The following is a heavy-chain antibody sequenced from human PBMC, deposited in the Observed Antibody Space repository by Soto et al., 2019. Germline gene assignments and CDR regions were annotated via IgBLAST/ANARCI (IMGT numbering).Heavy chain of an antibody. J-gene: IGHJ6*03. CDR1: GFTFTSSA. D-gene: IGHD3-10*01. V-gene: IGHV1-58*01. Sequence: SVKVSCKASGFTFTSSALQWVRQARGQRLEWIGWIVVGSGNTNYAQKFQERVTITRDMSTSAAYMELNSLRSDDTAVYYCAARGNRDYYMDVWGKGTTVTVSS. CDR2: IVVGSGNT. CDR3: AARGNRDYYMDV.